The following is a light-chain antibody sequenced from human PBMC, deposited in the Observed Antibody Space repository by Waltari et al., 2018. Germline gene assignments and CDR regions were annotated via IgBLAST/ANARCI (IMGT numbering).Light chain of an antibody. CDR2: DVS. CDR1: SSDVGGYNY. Sequence: SCTGTSSDVGGYNYVSWYQQHPGKAPKLIIYDVSDRPSGVSNRFSGSKSGNTASLTISGLQAEDETDYYCSSYTSSSTRVVFGGGTKLTVL. V-gene: IGLV2-14*03. J-gene: IGLJ2*01. CDR3: SSYTSSSTRVV.